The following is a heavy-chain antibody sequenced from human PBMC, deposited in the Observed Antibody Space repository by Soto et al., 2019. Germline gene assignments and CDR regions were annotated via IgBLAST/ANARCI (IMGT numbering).Heavy chain of an antibody. CDR3: ARDMSYCGGDCYPDY. V-gene: IGHV3-21*01. CDR2: ISSSGSYI. Sequence: EVQLVESGGGLVKPGGSLRLSCAASGFTFSSYSMNWVRQAPGKGLEWVSSISSSGSYIYYADSVKGRFTISRDNAKNSLYLQMNSLRAEDMAVYYCARDMSYCGGDCYPDYWGQGTLVTVSS. D-gene: IGHD2-21*02. CDR1: GFTFSSYS. J-gene: IGHJ4*02.